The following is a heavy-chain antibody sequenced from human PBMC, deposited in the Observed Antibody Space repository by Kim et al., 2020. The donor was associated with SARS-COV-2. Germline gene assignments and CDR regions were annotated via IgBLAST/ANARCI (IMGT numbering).Heavy chain of an antibody. CDR3: ARDKAAAGTSTNWFDP. D-gene: IGHD6-13*01. J-gene: IGHJ5*02. Sequence: KFQGRVTITADESTSTAYMELSSLRSEDTAVYYCARDKAAAGTSTNWFDPWGQGTLVTVSS. V-gene: IGHV1-69*01.